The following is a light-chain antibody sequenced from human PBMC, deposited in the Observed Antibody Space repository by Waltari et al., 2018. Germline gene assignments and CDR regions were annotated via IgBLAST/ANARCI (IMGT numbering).Light chain of an antibody. Sequence: SALTQPPSASGSPGQSVTISCTGTSSAVGGYNYVSWYQQHPGKAPKLMLYEVSKRPSGVPDRFSGSKSGNTASLTVSGLQAEDEADYYCSSYAGSDVVFGGGTKLTVL. CDR1: SSAVGGYNY. V-gene: IGLV2-8*01. CDR3: SSYAGSDVV. CDR2: EVS. J-gene: IGLJ2*01.